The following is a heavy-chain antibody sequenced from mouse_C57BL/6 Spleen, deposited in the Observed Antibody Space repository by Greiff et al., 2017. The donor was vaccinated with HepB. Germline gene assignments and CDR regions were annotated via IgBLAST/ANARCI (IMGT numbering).Heavy chain of an antibody. CDR1: GYTFTSYW. D-gene: IGHD3-2*02. CDR3: ARNGGSGWFAY. V-gene: IGHV1-55*01. Sequence: VQLQQSGAELVKPGASVKMSCKASGYTFTSYWITWVKQRPGQGLEWIGDIYPGSGSTNYNEKFKSKATLTVETSSSTAYMQLSSLTSEDSAVYYCARNGGSGWFAYWGQGTLVTVSA. CDR2: IYPGSGST. J-gene: IGHJ3*01.